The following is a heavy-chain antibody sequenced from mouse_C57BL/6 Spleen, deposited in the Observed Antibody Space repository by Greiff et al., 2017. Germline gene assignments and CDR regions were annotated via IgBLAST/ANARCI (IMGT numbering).Heavy chain of an antibody. Sequence: EVQVVESEGGLVQPGSSMKLSCTASGFTFSDYYMAWVRQVPEKGLEWVANINYDGSSTYYLDSLKSRFIISRDNAKNILYLQMSSLKSEDTATYYCARGGYYGNYGYFDVWGTGTTVTVSS. J-gene: IGHJ1*03. D-gene: IGHD2-1*01. CDR3: ARGGYYGNYGYFDV. CDR1: GFTFSDYY. CDR2: INYDGSST. V-gene: IGHV5-16*01.